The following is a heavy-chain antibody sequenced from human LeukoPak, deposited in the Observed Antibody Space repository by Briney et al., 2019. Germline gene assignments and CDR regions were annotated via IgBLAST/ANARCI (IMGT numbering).Heavy chain of an antibody. CDR2: IFWDGDK. J-gene: IGHJ3*02. CDR1: GFSLSASEVG. V-gene: IGHV2-5*02. Sequence: SGPTLVRPTQTLTLTCTFSGFSLSASEVGVAWIRQPPGKGLEWLALIFWDGDKRYSPSLKSRITISKDSTKNQVVLSMSNMGPLDTATYYCAHSRLELHAFDIWGPGTMVTVSS. D-gene: IGHD1-7*01. CDR3: AHSRLELHAFDI.